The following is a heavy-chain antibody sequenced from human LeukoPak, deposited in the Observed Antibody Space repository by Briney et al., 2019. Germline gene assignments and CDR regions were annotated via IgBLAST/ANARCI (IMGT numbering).Heavy chain of an antibody. J-gene: IGHJ4*02. Sequence: PGGSLRLSCAASGFTFSSYSMNWVRQAPGKGLEWVSSISSSSTYIYYADSVKGRFTISRDNAKNSLFLQMNSLRAEDTAVYYCARGALYDSSGYLGDYWGQGTLVTVSS. D-gene: IGHD3-22*01. CDR3: ARGALYDSSGYLGDY. CDR1: GFTFSSYS. CDR2: ISSSSTYI. V-gene: IGHV3-21*01.